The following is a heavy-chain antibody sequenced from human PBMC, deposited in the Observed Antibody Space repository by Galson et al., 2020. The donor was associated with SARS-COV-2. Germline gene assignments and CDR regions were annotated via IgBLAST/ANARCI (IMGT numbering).Heavy chain of an antibody. Sequence: ASETLSLTCTVSGGSISSSNYYWGWIRQPPGKGLEWLGSINYSGTTYYNPSLKSRVTISVDTSKNQFSLKLSSVTAADTAVYFCARHVVSVTTTSPYLFDSWGQGTLVTVSS. CDR2: INYSGTT. V-gene: IGHV4-39*01. CDR3: ARHVVSVTTTSPYLFDS. J-gene: IGHJ4*02. CDR1: GGSISSSNYY. D-gene: IGHD4-17*01.